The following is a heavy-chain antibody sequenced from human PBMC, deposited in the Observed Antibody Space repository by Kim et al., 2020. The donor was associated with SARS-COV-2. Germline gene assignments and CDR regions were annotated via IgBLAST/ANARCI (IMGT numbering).Heavy chain of an antibody. J-gene: IGHJ4*02. V-gene: IGHV3-30*03. D-gene: IGHD6-19*01. CDR2: ISADESIK. Sequence: GGSLRLSCAGSGFTFGSAHMHWVRQAPGKGLEWVAVISADESIKGYADSVRGRFSGSRDNSQNTLFLKIDSLRPEDTAVYYCAREGHSSGRAGNFDNWGQGTLVTVSS. CDR3: AREGHSSGRAGNFDN. CDR1: GFTFGSAH.